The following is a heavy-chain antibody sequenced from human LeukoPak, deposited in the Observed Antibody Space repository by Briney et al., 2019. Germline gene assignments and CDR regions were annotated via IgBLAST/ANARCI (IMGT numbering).Heavy chain of an antibody. D-gene: IGHD6-13*01. CDR2: MNPNSGNT. V-gene: IGHV1-8*03. J-gene: IGHJ4*02. CDR3: ARAPPAGIDY. CDR1: GYTFTSYG. Sequence: ASVKASCKASGYTFTSYGISWVRQATGQGLEWMGWMNPNSGNTGYAQKFQGRVTITRNTSISTAYMELSSLRSEDTAVYYCARAPPAGIDYWGQGTLVTVSS.